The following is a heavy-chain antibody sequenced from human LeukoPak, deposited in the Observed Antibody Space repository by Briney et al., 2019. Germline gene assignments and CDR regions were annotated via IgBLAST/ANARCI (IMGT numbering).Heavy chain of an antibody. V-gene: IGHV1-69*13. Sequence: SVKVSCKASGGTFSSYAISWVRQAPGQGLEWMGGIIPIFGTANYAQKFQGRVTITADESTSTAYMELSSLRSEDTAVYYCARDAGGTDAFDIWGQGTMVTVSS. CDR2: IIPIFGTA. J-gene: IGHJ3*02. D-gene: IGHD6-25*01. CDR1: GGTFSSYA. CDR3: ARDAGGTDAFDI.